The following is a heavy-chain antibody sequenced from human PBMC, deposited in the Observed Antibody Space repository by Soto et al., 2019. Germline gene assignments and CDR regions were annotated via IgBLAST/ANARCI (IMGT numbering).Heavy chain of an antibody. CDR1: GFTFSSYA. D-gene: IGHD2-2*01. CDR2: ISYDGSNK. Sequence: GGSLRLSCAASGFTFSSYAMHWVRQAPGKGLEWVAVISYDGSNKYYADSVKGRFTISRDNSKNTLYLQMNSLRAEDTAVYYCARAEVVPAAEDLNTYYYGMDVWGQGTTVTVSS. CDR3: ARAEVVPAAEDLNTYYYGMDV. V-gene: IGHV3-30-3*01. J-gene: IGHJ6*02.